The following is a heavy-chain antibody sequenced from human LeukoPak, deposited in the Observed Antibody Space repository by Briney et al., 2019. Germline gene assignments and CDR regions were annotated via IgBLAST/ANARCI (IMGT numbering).Heavy chain of an antibody. J-gene: IGHJ6*03. CDR2: ISAYNGNT. CDR3: ARGLVVPAAPSNYYYMDV. CDR1: GYTFTSYG. Sequence: ASVKVSCKASGYTFTSYGISWVRQAPGQGLEWMGWISAYNGNTNYAQKLQGRVTMTTDTSTSTAYMELRSLRSEDTAVYYCARGLVVPAAPSNYYYMDVWGKGTTVTVSS. V-gene: IGHV1-18*01. D-gene: IGHD2-2*01.